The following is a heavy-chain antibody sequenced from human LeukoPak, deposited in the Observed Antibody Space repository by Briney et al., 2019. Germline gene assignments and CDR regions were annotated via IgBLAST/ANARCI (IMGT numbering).Heavy chain of an antibody. V-gene: IGHV3-30*18. D-gene: IGHD1-1*01. Sequence: GRPLRLSCAASGFTFSSYGMHWVRQAPGKGLEWVAVISYDGSNKYYADSVKGRFTISRDNSKNTLYLQMNSLRAEDTAVYYCAKDTLEDSYYGMDVWGQGTTVTVSS. J-gene: IGHJ6*02. CDR3: AKDTLEDSYYGMDV. CDR2: ISYDGSNK. CDR1: GFTFSSYG.